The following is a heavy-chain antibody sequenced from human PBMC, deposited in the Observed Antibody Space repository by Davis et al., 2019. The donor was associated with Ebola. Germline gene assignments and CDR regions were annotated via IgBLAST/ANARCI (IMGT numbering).Heavy chain of an antibody. V-gene: IGHV4-61*01. Sequence: PGGSLRLSCTVSGGSVSSGSYYWSWIRQPPGKGLEWVGYIYYSGSTNYNPSLKSRVTISVDTSKNQFSLKLSSVTAADTAVYYCAREGPAYCGGDCFIDYWGQGTLVTVSS. J-gene: IGHJ4*02. CDR1: GGSVSSGSYY. CDR3: AREGPAYCGGDCFIDY. D-gene: IGHD2-21*01. CDR2: IYYSGST.